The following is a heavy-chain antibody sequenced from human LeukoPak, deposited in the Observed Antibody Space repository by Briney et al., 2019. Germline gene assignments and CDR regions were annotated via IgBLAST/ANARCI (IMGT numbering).Heavy chain of an antibody. Sequence: GGSLRLSCAASGSSFSSYTMNWVRQAPGKGLEWISYIDTTSTTTNYADSVRGRFTISRDNAKNSLYLQMDSLRAEDTALYYCARGLVVVAQYFQHWGQGTLVTVSS. CDR1: GSSFSSYT. J-gene: IGHJ1*01. D-gene: IGHD2-15*01. CDR3: ARGLVVVAQYFQH. CDR2: IDTTSTTT. V-gene: IGHV3-48*01.